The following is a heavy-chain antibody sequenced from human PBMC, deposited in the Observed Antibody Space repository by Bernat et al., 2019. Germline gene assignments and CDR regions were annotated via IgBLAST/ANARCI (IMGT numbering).Heavy chain of an antibody. CDR1: GYSFSGYY. Sequence: QVQLVQSGAEVKKPGASVKVSCKASGYSFSGYYMNWVRQAPGQGLEWVGSINPNTGGTKFAQKFQDWVTLTTDTSIDTAYMELNRLRSNDTAVYYCARAGYSGYNPLFDYWGQGTLVTVSS. CDR3: ARAGYSGYNPLFDY. V-gene: IGHV1-2*04. CDR2: INPNTGGT. D-gene: IGHD5-12*01. J-gene: IGHJ4*02.